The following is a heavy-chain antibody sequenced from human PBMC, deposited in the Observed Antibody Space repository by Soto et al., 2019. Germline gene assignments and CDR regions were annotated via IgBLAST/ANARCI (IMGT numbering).Heavy chain of an antibody. CDR1: GFTFGTTD. CDR3: VKNSGGFNT. V-gene: IGHV3-23*01. CDR2: IDGSGGIT. J-gene: IGHJ5*02. Sequence: QLLQSGGGLVQPGGSLTLSCAASGFTFGTTDMSWVRQAPGEGLEWVSTIDGSGGITYYADSVKGRFTISRDNSRHTVYLQMNSLSGDDTALYYCVKNSGGFNTWGQGALVTVSS. D-gene: IGHD3-10*01.